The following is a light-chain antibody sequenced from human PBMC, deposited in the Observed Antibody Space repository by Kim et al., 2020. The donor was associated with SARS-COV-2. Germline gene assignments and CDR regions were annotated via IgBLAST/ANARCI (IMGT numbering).Light chain of an antibody. J-gene: IGKJ1*01. Sequence: DIHMTQSPSTLSASVGDRVTITCRASQSISSWLAWYQQKPGKAPKLLIYKASSLESGVPSRFSGSGSGTEFTLTISSLQPDDFATYYCQQYNSYSWTFGQGNKVDIK. CDR1: QSISSW. V-gene: IGKV1-5*03. CDR2: KAS. CDR3: QQYNSYSWT.